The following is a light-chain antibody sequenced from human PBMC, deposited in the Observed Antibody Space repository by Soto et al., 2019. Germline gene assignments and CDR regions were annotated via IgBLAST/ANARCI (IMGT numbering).Light chain of an antibody. J-gene: IGKJ4*01. V-gene: IGKV1-27*01. CDR2: AAS. CDR1: QGISNY. CDR3: QKYNNALALT. Sequence: DIQMTQSPSSLSASVGDRVTITCRASQGISNYLAWYQQKPGKVPKVLIYAASTLQSGVPSRFSGSGSGTDFTLTISSLQPEDVATYYCQKYNNALALTFGGGTKVEIK.